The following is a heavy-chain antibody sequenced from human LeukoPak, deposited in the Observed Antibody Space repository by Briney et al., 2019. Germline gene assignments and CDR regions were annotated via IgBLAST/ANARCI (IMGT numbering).Heavy chain of an antibody. CDR2: IYYSGST. D-gene: IGHD3-3*02. CDR1: GGSISGYY. CDR3: ARDLSPIWYFDL. J-gene: IGHJ2*01. V-gene: IGHV4-59*01. Sequence: SETLSLTCTVSGGSISGYYWSWIRQPPGKGLEWIGYIYYSGSTNYNPSLKSRVTISVDTSKNQFSLKLSSEAAADTAVYYCARDLSPIWYFDLWGRGTLVTVSS.